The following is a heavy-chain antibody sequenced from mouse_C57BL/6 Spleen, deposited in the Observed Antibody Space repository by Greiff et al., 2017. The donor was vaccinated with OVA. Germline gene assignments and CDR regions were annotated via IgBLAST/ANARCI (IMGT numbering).Heavy chain of an antibody. CDR2: IDPSDSYT. CDR3: ARGDGSSRFAY. V-gene: IGHV1-69*01. CDR1: GYTFTSYW. Sequence: VQLQQPGAELVMPGASVKLSCKASGYTFTSYWMHWVKQRPGQGLEWIGEIDPSDSYTNYNQKFKGKSTLTVDKSSSTAYIQLSSLTSEDSAVYYCARGDGSSRFAYWGQGTLVTVSA. D-gene: IGHD1-1*01. J-gene: IGHJ3*01.